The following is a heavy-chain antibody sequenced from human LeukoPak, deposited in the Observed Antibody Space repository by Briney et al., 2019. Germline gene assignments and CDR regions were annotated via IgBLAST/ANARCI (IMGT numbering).Heavy chain of an antibody. D-gene: IGHD3-10*01. J-gene: IGHJ3*02. CDR1: GGTFSSYA. Sequence: SVKVSCKASGGTFSSYAISWVRQAPGQGLEWMGGIIPIFGTANYAQKFQGRVTITTDESTSTAYMELSRLRSDDTAVYYCAREGRGAFDIWGQGTMVTVSS. CDR2: IIPIFGTA. V-gene: IGHV1-69*05. CDR3: AREGRGAFDI.